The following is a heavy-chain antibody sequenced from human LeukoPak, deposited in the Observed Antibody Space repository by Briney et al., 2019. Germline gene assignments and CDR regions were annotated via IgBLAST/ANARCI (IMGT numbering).Heavy chain of an antibody. D-gene: IGHD6-13*01. CDR1: GFTFSSYG. CDR3: AKGTIAAAGTDCDY. J-gene: IGHJ4*02. V-gene: IGHV3-23*01. Sequence: QTGGSLRLSCAASGFTFSSYGMHWVRQAPGKGLEWVSAISGRDGYTYYADSVKGRFTISRDNSKDTLFLHMSSLRAEDTAVYYCAKGTIAAAGTDCDYWGQGTQVTVSS. CDR2: ISGRDGYT.